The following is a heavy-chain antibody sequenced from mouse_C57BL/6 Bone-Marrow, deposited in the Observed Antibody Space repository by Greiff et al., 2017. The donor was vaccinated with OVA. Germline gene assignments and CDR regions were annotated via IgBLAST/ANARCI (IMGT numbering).Heavy chain of an antibody. Sequence: EVKLVESGGGLVKPGGSLKLSCAASGFTFSDYGMHWVRQAPEKGLEWVAYISSGSSTIYYADTVKGRFTISRDNAKNTLFLQMTSLRSEDTAMYYCARDDGSSNYAMDYWGQGTSVTVSS. CDR1: GFTFSDYG. D-gene: IGHD1-1*01. J-gene: IGHJ4*01. CDR2: ISSGSSTI. CDR3: ARDDGSSNYAMDY. V-gene: IGHV5-17*01.